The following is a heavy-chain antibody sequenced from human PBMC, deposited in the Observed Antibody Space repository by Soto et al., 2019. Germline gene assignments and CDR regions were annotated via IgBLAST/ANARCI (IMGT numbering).Heavy chain of an antibody. CDR3: AGGWNAEHS. V-gene: IGHV4-61*01. J-gene: IGHJ4*02. D-gene: IGHD1-1*01. CDR2: IYYSGST. Sequence: QVQLQESGPGLVKPSETLSLTCTVSGGSFSRGNYYWSWIRQPPGKGLEWIGYIYYSGSTTYNPSLESRVTISLDTSKNQFSLNLNSVTAADTAVYYCAGGWNAEHSWGQGTLVTVSS. CDR1: GGSFSRGNYY.